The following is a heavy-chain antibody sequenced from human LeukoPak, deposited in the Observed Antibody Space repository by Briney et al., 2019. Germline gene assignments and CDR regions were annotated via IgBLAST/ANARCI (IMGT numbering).Heavy chain of an antibody. V-gene: IGHV1-69*01. CDR2: IIPIFGTA. Sequence: SVKVSCKASGGTFSSYAISWVRQAPGQGLEWMGGIIPIFGTANYAQKFQGRVTITADESTSTAYMELSSLRSEDTAVYYCARGLVRRHYYDSSGRGFDYWGQGTLVTVSS. D-gene: IGHD3-22*01. J-gene: IGHJ4*02. CDR1: GGTFSSYA. CDR3: ARGLVRRHYYDSSGRGFDY.